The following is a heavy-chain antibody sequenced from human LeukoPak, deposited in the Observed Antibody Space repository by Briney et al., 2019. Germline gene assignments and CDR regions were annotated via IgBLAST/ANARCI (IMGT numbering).Heavy chain of an antibody. Sequence: KPSETLSLTCTVSGGSISSYYWSWIRQPPGKGLEWIGYIYCSGSTNYNPSLKSRVTISVDTSKNQFSLKLSSVTAADTAVYYCARGTTTLIYFGFWGQGTPVTVSS. V-gene: IGHV4-59*01. CDR2: IYCSGST. CDR3: ARGTTTLIYFGF. J-gene: IGHJ4*02. CDR1: GGSISSYY. D-gene: IGHD4-17*01.